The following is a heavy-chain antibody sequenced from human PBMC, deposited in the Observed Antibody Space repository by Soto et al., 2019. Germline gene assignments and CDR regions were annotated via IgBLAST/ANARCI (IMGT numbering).Heavy chain of an antibody. CDR2: ISGSGGST. CDR3: AYSSTPFDY. J-gene: IGHJ4*02. Sequence: EVQLLESGGGLVQPGGSRRLSFAAPGLPFTGYPMTGFRRVQGKGLEWVSAISGSGGSTYYADSVKGRFTISRDNSKNTLYLQMNSLRAEDTAVYYCAYSSTPFDYWGQGTLVTVSS. CDR1: GLPFTGYP. V-gene: IGHV3-23*01. D-gene: IGHD6-13*01.